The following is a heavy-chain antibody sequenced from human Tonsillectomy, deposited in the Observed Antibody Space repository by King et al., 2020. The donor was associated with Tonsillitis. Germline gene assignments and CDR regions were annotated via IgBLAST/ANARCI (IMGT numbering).Heavy chain of an antibody. CDR2: LLLDGSNK. D-gene: IGHD3-22*01. V-gene: IGHV3-30*04. CDR1: GFTFSYYA. CDR3: ARIHSSHDSSGYSDY. Sequence: VQLVESGGGVVQPGGSLRLSCAASGFTFSYYAMHWVRQAPGKGLEWVAVLLLDGSNKYYADSVKGRFTISRDNSKNTLYLQMDSLRAEDTPVYYCARIHSSHDSSGYSDYWGQGTLVTVSS. J-gene: IGHJ4*02.